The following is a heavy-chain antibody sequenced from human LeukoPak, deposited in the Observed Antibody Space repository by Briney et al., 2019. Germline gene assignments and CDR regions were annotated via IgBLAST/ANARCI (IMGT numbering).Heavy chain of an antibody. CDR3: ARKAMTPPRDI. CDR2: INHSGST. Sequence: SETLSLTCAVYGGSFSGYYWSWIRQPPGKGLEWIGEINHSGSTNYNPSLKSRVTISVDTSKNQFSLKLSSVTAADTAVYYCARKAMTPPRDIWGQGTMVTVSS. V-gene: IGHV4-34*01. J-gene: IGHJ3*02. CDR1: GGSFSGYY.